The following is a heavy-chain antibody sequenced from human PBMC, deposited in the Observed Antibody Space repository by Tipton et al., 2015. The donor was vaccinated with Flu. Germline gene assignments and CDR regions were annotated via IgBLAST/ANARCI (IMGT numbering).Heavy chain of an antibody. V-gene: IGHV3-23*01. CDR1: GFTFSTST. D-gene: IGHD6-13*01. J-gene: IGHJ4*02. CDR2: ISGSDGRT. Sequence: SLRLSCAASGFTFSTSTMSWVRQAPGKGLEWVSDISGSDGRTFYADSVKGRFTISRDNSENTLYLQMNSLRAEDTATYYCAKAGSISWYSHWGQGTLVTVSS. CDR3: AKAGSISWYSH.